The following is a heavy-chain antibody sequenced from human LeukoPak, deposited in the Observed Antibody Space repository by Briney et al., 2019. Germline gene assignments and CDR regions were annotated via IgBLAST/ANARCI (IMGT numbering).Heavy chain of an antibody. V-gene: IGHV4-4*07. Sequence: SETLSLTCTVSGGSISSYYWSWIRQPAGKGLEWIGRIYTSGSTNHNPSLKSRVTMSVDTSKNQFSLKLSSVTAADTAVYYCAREMGHYYDSSGYYYFDYWGQGTLVTVSS. D-gene: IGHD3-22*01. CDR1: GGSISSYY. J-gene: IGHJ4*02. CDR3: AREMGHYYDSSGYYYFDY. CDR2: IYTSGST.